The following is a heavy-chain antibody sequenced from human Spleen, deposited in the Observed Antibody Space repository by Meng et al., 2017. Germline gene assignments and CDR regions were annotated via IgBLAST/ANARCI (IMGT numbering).Heavy chain of an antibody. D-gene: IGHD3-10*01. J-gene: IGHJ6*02. Sequence: VGLQAAGHGLGKPPQSLSRTRTVSGGFFGSSNNGGNYWSWIRQHPGKGLEWIGYIYYSGTTHYNPSLKSRVTITVDTSKNQFSLSLKSVTAADTAVYFCARDVPVRVGLVREVYGMDVWGQGTTVTVSS. CDR3: ARDVPVRVGLVREVYGMDV. CDR1: GGFFGSSNNGGNY. CDR2: IYYSGTT. V-gene: IGHV4-31*03.